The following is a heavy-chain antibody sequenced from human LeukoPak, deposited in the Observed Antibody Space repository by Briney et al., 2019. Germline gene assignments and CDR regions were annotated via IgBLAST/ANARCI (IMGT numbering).Heavy chain of an antibody. CDR2: IYYSGST. V-gene: IGHV4-31*03. Sequence: SETLSLTCTVSGGSMRSDVYNWNWIRQHPGKGLEWIGYIYYSGSTYYNASLRSRITISVDTSNNQFSLKLSSVTAADTAVYYCARGREDDYGDYRGAFDLWGQGTMVTVSS. CDR1: GGSMRSDVYN. J-gene: IGHJ3*01. D-gene: IGHD4-17*01. CDR3: ARGREDDYGDYRGAFDL.